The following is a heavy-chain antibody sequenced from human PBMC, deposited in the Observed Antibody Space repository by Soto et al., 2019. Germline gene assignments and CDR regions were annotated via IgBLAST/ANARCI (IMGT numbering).Heavy chain of an antibody. D-gene: IGHD2-8*02. CDR3: ARARLGYCSGGTCQEYYFDY. V-gene: IGHV4-59*13. Sequence: SETLSLTCTVSGDSINSYYWSWIRQPPWKGLEWIGYIFYSGSTNYNPSLKSRVTISVNTSKNQFSLKLSSVTAADTAVYYCARARLGYCSGGTCQEYYFDYWGQGTVVTVSS. CDR1: GDSINSYY. J-gene: IGHJ4*02. CDR2: IFYSGST.